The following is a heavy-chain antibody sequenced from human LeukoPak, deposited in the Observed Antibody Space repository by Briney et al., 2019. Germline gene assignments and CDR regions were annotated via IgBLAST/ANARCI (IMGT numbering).Heavy chain of an antibody. V-gene: IGHV4-4*07. CDR1: GGSISSYY. J-gene: IGHJ4*02. CDR3: ARDLVDTVMSHLVLFDY. Sequence: SETLSLTCTVSGGSISSYYWSWIRQSAGKGLEWIGRIYISGSTKYNPSLKSRVTISVDTSKNQFSLKLSSVTAADTPVYYCARDLVDTVMSHLVLFDYWGQGTLVTVSS. D-gene: IGHD5-18*01. CDR2: IYISGST.